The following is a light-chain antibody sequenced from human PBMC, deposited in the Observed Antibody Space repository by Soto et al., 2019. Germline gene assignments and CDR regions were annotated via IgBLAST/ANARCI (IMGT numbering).Light chain of an antibody. CDR1: QSVSSN. Sequence: EIVMTQSPATLSVSPGERATLSCRASQSVSSNLAWYHQKPGQAPRLLLYGASTRATGIPVRFSGSGSGTEFTLTISSLQSEDFAVYYCQQYNNWPLTFGGGTKVEIK. V-gene: IGKV3D-15*01. CDR2: GAS. CDR3: QQYNNWPLT. J-gene: IGKJ4*01.